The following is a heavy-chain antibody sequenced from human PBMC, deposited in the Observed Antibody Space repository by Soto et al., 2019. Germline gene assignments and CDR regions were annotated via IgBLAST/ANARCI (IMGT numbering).Heavy chain of an antibody. CDR2: IIPIFGTA. Sequence: ASVKVSCKASGGTFSSYAISWVRQAPGQGLEWMGGIIPIFGTANYAQKFQGRVTITADASTSTAYMELSSLSYEHTAVYSCAREFKLRSSSSFRTFWFDPWGQGTLVTVSS. CDR1: GGTFSSYA. V-gene: IGHV1-69*13. D-gene: IGHD6-6*01. CDR3: AREFKLRSSSSFRTFWFDP. J-gene: IGHJ5*02.